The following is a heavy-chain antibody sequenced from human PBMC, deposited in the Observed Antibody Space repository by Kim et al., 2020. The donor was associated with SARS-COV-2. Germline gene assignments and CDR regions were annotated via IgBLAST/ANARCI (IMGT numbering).Heavy chain of an antibody. CDR2: INHSGST. Sequence: SETLSLTCAVYGGSFSGYYWSWIRQPPGKGLEWIGEINHSGSTNYNPSLKSRVTISVDTSKNQFSLKLSSVTAADTAVYYCARRFPYGGKDRYDYWGQGTLVTVSS. J-gene: IGHJ4*02. CDR3: ARRFPYGGKDRYDY. D-gene: IGHD2-15*01. V-gene: IGHV4-34*01. CDR1: GGSFSGYY.